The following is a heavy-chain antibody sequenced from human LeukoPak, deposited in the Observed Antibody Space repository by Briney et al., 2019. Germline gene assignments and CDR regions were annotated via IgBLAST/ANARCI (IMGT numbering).Heavy chain of an antibody. CDR2: INSDGSST. CDR3: ASLSGSYYVGY. D-gene: IGHD1-26*01. J-gene: IGHJ4*02. CDR1: GFTFSSYW. Sequence: PGGSLRLSCAASGFTFSSYWMHWVRQAPGKGLVWVSRINSDGSSTSYADSVKGRFTISRDNAKNTLYLQMNSLRAEDTAVYYCASLSGSYYVGYWRQGTLVTLSS. V-gene: IGHV3-74*01.